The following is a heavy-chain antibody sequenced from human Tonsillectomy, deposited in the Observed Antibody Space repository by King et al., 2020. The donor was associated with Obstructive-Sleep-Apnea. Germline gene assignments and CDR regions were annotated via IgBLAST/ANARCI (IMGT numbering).Heavy chain of an antibody. J-gene: IGHJ6*02. CDR2: ISAYNGNT. Sequence: QLVQSGAEVKKPGASVKVSCKASGYTFTSYGISWVRQAPGQGLEWMGWISAYNGNTNYAQKLQGRVTMTTDTSTSTAYMELRSLRSDDTAVYYCARDRLHNLYGGNSAARGYYYYGMDVWGQGTTVTVSS. CDR3: ARDRLHNLYGGNSAARGYYYYGMDV. CDR1: GYTFTSYG. V-gene: IGHV1-18*01. D-gene: IGHD4-23*01.